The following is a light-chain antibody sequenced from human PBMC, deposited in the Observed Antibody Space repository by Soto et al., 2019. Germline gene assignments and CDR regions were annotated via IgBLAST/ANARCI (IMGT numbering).Light chain of an antibody. CDR3: QQYNNWPPAWT. CDR2: GAF. CDR1: QSVTSSY. V-gene: IGKV3-20*01. Sequence: EIVLTQSPGTLSLSPGERATLSCRASQSVTSSYLVWYQQKPGQAPRLLIYGAFNRATGIPDRFSGSGSGTDFTLTISRLEPEDFAVYYCQQYNNWPPAWTFGQGTKVEIK. J-gene: IGKJ1*01.